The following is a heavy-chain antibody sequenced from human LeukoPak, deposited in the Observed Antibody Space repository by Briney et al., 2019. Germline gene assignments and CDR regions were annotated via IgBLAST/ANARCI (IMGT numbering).Heavy chain of an antibody. CDR3: ARHSSGWYGLDY. Sequence: PGGSLRLSCAASGFTFSSYSMNWVRQAPGKGLEWVSVIYSDRSTYYADSVKGRFTISRDNSKNTLYLQMNSLRAEDTAVYYCARHSSGWYGLDYWGQGTLVTVSS. V-gene: IGHV3-66*04. D-gene: IGHD6-19*01. CDR2: IYSDRST. CDR1: GFTFSSYS. J-gene: IGHJ4*02.